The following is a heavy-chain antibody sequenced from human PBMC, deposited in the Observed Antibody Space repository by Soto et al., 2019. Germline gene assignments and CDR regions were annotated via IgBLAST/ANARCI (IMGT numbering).Heavy chain of an antibody. CDR3: ARGVIGGTFSWYFDL. D-gene: IGHD2-15*01. V-gene: IGHV3-21*01. Sequence: EVQLVESGGGLVKPGGSLRLSCAASGFTFSSYSMNWVRQAPGKGLEWVSSISSSSSYIYYADSVKGRFTISRDNAKNSLDLQMDRLGAEETAVDYWARGVIGGTFSWYFDLWGRGTLVTVSS. J-gene: IGHJ2*01. CDR1: GFTFSSYS. CDR2: ISSSSSYI.